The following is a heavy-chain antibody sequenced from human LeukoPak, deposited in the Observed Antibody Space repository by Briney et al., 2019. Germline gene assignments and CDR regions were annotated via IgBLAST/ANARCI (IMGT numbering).Heavy chain of an antibody. CDR2: IYTSGST. CDR1: GGSISSYY. V-gene: IGHV4-4*07. CDR3: ARDHEGYCSGGSCYAPPKWFDP. Sequence: SETLSLTCTVSGGSISSYYWSWIRQPAGKGLEWIGRIYTSGSTNYNPSLKSRVTMSVDTSKNQFSLKLSSVTAADTAVYYCARDHEGYCSGGSCYAPPKWFDPWGQGTLVTVSS. D-gene: IGHD2-15*01. J-gene: IGHJ5*02.